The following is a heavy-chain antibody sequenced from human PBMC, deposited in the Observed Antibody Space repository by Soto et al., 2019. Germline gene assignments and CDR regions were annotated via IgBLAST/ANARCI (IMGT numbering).Heavy chain of an antibody. J-gene: IGHJ4*02. Sequence: QVQLRESGPGLVKPAETLSVTCTVSGDSISSHCWSWIRQPPGKGLEWIGYIHSAGTTNYNASLKSRVTLSLDTSKNVFSMSLTSVTAANTAAYYCVRGEWERRSFDDWGQGTLVTVSS. CDR2: IHSAGTT. D-gene: IGHD1-1*01. CDR1: GDSISSHC. CDR3: VRGEWERRSFDD. V-gene: IGHV4-59*08.